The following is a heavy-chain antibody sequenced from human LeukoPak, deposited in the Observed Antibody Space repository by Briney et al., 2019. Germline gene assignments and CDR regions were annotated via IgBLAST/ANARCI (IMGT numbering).Heavy chain of an antibody. CDR3: ARGRLYYYDSSGYYYFDY. V-gene: IGHV3-53*01. D-gene: IGHD3-22*01. CDR1: GFTFINYA. J-gene: IGHJ4*02. Sequence: HPGGSLRLSCAASGFTFINYAVTWVRQAPGKGLEWVSVIYSGGSTYYADSVKGRFTISRDNSKNTLYLQMNSLRAEDTAVYYCARGRLYYYDSSGYYYFDYWGQGTLVTVSS. CDR2: IYSGGST.